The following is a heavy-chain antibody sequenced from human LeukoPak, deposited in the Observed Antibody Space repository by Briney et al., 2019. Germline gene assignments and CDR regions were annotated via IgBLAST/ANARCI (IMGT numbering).Heavy chain of an antibody. Sequence: GGSLRLSCAAVGFTFSSHWMHWVRQAPGKGLVWVSRINSDGSNTIYADSVKGRFTISRDNAKNMLFLEMNSLTVEDTGVYYCAGTISNFAGNTLDVWGQGTTVTVSS. CDR3: AGTISNFAGNTLDV. J-gene: IGHJ6*02. V-gene: IGHV3-74*01. D-gene: IGHD1-1*01. CDR2: INSDGSNT. CDR1: GFTFSSHW.